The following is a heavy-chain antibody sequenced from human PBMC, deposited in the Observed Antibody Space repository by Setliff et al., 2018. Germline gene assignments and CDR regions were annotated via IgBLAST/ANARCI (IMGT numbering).Heavy chain of an antibody. CDR3: ARLSCSSNSCPFDF. Sequence: NPSETLSLTCSVSDGSMTSGSYYWGWIRQPPGKGLEWIGSVYYSGTTYYNPSLKSRLTMSVDTSKNQFTLKVISVTAADSAVYYCARLSCSSNSCPFDFWVQGTLGTVSS. V-gene: IGHV4-39*06. J-gene: IGHJ4*02. CDR1: DGSMTSGSYY. D-gene: IGHD2-2*01. CDR2: VYYSGTT.